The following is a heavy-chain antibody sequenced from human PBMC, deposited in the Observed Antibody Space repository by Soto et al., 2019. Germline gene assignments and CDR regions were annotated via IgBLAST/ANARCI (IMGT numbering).Heavy chain of an antibody. V-gene: IGHV3-23*01. J-gene: IGHJ3*02. D-gene: IGHD4-17*01. CDR2: ISGSGGTT. CDR3: AKDGSSSEIYGGSPEGFDI. CDR1: GFSFSSYA. Sequence: PGGSLRLSCAASGFSFSSYAVSWVRQAPGKGLKWVSTISGSGGTTYYADSVKGRFTISRDNSKNTLYLQMNSLRADDTAVYYCAKDGSSSEIYGGSPEGFDIWGQGTMVTVSS.